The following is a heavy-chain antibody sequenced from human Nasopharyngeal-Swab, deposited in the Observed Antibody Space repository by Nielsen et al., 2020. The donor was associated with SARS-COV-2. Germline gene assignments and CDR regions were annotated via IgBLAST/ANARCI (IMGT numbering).Heavy chain of an antibody. V-gene: IGHV1-69*04. D-gene: IGHD1-20*01. CDR3: ARGSFGNWNGGNWFDP. Sequence: SSVKVSCKASGGTFSSYAISWVRQAPGQGLEWMGRIIPILGIANYAQKFQGRVTITADKSTSTAYMELSSLRSEDTAVYYCARGSFGNWNGGNWFDPWGQGTLVTVSS. CDR2: IIPILGIA. CDR1: GGTFSSYA. J-gene: IGHJ5*02.